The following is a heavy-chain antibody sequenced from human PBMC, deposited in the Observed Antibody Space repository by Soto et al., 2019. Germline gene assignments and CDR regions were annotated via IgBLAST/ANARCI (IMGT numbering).Heavy chain of an antibody. Sequence: QVPLVQSGSEVKKPGSSVKVSCQASGGSFSSNPISWVRPAPGQGLEWMAGIIPIFATVHYAQKFQGRVTITADESTSTAYMELTRLRSEDTAVYFCARGGRGYSSAPRYYFDYWGQGTLVTVSS. V-gene: IGHV1-69*01. CDR1: GGSFSSNP. J-gene: IGHJ4*02. CDR3: ARGGRGYSSAPRYYFDY. D-gene: IGHD5-18*01. CDR2: IIPIFATV.